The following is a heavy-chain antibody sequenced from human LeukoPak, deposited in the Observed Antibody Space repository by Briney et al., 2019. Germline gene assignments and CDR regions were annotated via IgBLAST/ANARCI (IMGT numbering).Heavy chain of an antibody. CDR1: GFTFSSYA. Sequence: GGSLRLSCAASGFTFSSYAMSWVRQAPGKGLEWVGFIRSKAYGGTTEYAASVKGRFTISRDDSKSIAYLQMNSLKTEDTAVYYCCSGYYERGQSDYWGQGTLVTVSS. CDR3: CSGYYERGQSDY. CDR2: IRSKAYGGTT. J-gene: IGHJ4*02. V-gene: IGHV3-49*04. D-gene: IGHD3-22*01.